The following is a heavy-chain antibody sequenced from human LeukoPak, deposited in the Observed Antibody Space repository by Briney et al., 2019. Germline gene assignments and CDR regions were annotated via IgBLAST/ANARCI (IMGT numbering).Heavy chain of an antibody. CDR2: ISYGGTNK. CDR3: ATIVSVAENAFDI. J-gene: IGHJ3*02. V-gene: IGHV3-30*04. Sequence: GGSLRLSCVTSGFTFSSYVMDWVRQAPGKGLAWVASISYGGTNKYYADSVKGRFTTSRDDSKNTLYLQMNSLRSEDTAVYYCATIVSVAENAFDIWGQGTMVTVSS. D-gene: IGHD6-19*01. CDR1: GFTFSSYV.